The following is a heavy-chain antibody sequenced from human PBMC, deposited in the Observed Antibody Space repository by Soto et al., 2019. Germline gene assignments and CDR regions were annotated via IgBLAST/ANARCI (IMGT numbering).Heavy chain of an antibody. D-gene: IGHD3-10*01. V-gene: IGHV1-69*12. J-gene: IGHJ1*01. CDR1: GGTFSSYA. CDR2: IIPIFGTA. CDR3: ARDYYGSGGYYNEGFQH. Sequence: QVQLVQSGAEVKKPGSSVKVSCKASGGTFSSYAISWVRQAPGQGLEWMGGIIPIFGTASYAQKFQGRVTITADESTSTAYMELSSLRSEDTAVYYCARDYYGSGGYYNEGFQHWGQGTLVTVSS.